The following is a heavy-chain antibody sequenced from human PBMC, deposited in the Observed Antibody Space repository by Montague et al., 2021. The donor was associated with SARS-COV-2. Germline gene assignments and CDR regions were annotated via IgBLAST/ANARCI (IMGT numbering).Heavy chain of an antibody. J-gene: IGHJ5*02. Sequence: SETLSLTCTVSGGSISSYYWSWIRQPPGKGLEWIGYIYYSGSTNYNPSLKSRVTISVDTSKNQFSLKLSSVTAADTAVYYCARIPPTPGSWVLGSRGASLPRSFWFDHWGQGTLVTVSS. CDR3: ARIPPTPGSWVLGSRGASLPRSFWFDH. V-gene: IGHV4-59*01. CDR1: GGSISSYY. CDR2: IYYSGST. D-gene: IGHD3-10*01.